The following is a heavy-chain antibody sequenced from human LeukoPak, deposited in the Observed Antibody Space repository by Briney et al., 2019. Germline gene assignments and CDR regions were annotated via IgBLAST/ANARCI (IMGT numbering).Heavy chain of an antibody. D-gene: IGHD6-19*01. V-gene: IGHV3-33*01. CDR2: LSYDGSNK. CDR1: GFTFSGYG. CDR3: ARGLYKNGWYYFDY. Sequence: GGSLRLSRAASGFTFSGYGIHWVRQAPGKGLEWVAFLSYDGSNKFYADSVKGRFTISRDNSENTLHLQMNSLKDEDTAVYYCARGLYKNGWYYFDYWGQGTLVTVSS. J-gene: IGHJ4*02.